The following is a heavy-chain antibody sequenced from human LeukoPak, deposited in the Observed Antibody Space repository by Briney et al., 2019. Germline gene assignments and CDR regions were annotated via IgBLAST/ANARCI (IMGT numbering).Heavy chain of an antibody. CDR1: GGTFSSYA. CDR3: ARGVSGEAFDI. J-gene: IGHJ3*02. D-gene: IGHD3-10*01. Sequence: SVKVSCKASGGTFSSYATSWVRQAPGQGLEWMGGIIPIFGTANYAQKFQGRVTITTDESTSTAYMDLSSLRSDDTAVYYCARGVSGEAFDIWGQGTMVTVSS. CDR2: IIPIFGTA. V-gene: IGHV1-69*05.